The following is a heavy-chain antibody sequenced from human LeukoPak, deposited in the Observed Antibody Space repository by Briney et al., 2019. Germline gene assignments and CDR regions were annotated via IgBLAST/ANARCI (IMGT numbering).Heavy chain of an antibody. CDR1: GYTFTSYG. CDR2: ISAYNGNT. CDR3: ARARYETRIWPKSRYDYYHYMDV. V-gene: IGHV1-18*03. D-gene: IGHD3-3*01. Sequence: EASVKVSCKASGYTFTSYGISWVRQAPGQGLEWMGWISAYNGNTNYAQKLQGRVTMTTDTSTSTAYMELRSLRSEDMAVYYCARARYETRIWPKSRYDYYHYMDVWGKGTTVTVSS. J-gene: IGHJ6*03.